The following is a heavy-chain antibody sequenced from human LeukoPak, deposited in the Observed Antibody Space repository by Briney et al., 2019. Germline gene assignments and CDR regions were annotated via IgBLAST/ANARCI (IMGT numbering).Heavy chain of an antibody. V-gene: IGHV1-46*01. J-gene: IGHJ4*02. CDR2: INPSGGST. D-gene: IGHD3-22*01. Sequence: ASVKVSCKASGYTFTSYYMHWVRQAPGQGLDWMGIINPSGGSTSYAQKFQGRVTMTRDTSTSTVYMELSSLRSEDTAVYYCARDPPTLSSGYYPSYYFDYWGQGTLVTVSS. CDR1: GYTFTSYY. CDR3: ARDPPTLSSGYYPSYYFDY.